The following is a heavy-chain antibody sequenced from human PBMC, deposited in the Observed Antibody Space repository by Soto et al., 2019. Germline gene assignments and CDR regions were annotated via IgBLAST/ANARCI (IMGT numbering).Heavy chain of an antibody. Sequence: SETLSLTCTVSGGSISNYYWTWIRQPPGKGPEWIGYIYYSGSTNYNPSLKSRVTISVDTSKNQFSLKVSSVTAADTAVYYCARRWGTSFDFWGQGTLVTVSS. V-gene: IGHV4-59*01. CDR3: ARRWGTSFDF. CDR2: IYYSGST. D-gene: IGHD7-27*01. CDR1: GGSISNYY. J-gene: IGHJ4*02.